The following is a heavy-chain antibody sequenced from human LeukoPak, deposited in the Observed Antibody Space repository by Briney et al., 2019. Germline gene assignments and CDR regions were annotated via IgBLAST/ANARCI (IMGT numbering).Heavy chain of an antibody. Sequence: PGGTLSLSWAASGFAFSSYEMTWVRQAPGKGLEWISYIATGGRTIYYAGSVKGRFTISRGYDQNSVCLQRNSLGAGVTAVYYCARDGVTAMNGGFACWGQGTLVTVSS. V-gene: IGHV3-48*03. D-gene: IGHD3-16*01. CDR1: GFAFSSYE. J-gene: IGHJ4*02. CDR3: ARDGVTAMNGGFAC. CDR2: IATGGRTI.